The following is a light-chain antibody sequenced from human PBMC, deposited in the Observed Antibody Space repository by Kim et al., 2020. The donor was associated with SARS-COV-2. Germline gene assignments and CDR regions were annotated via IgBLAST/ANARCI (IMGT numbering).Light chain of an antibody. CDR2: DKN. V-gene: IGLV3-19*01. CDR3: NSRDTISKHVV. J-gene: IGLJ2*01. CDR1: SLRRYY. Sequence: ALGKTVRITCQRVSLRRYYASWYQQKPGQAPLLVIYDKNIRPSGIPDRFSGSSSGNTASLTITGAQAEDEADYYCNSRDTISKHVVFGGGTQLTVL.